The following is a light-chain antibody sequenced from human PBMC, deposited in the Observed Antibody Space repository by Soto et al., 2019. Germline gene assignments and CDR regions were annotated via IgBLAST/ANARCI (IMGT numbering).Light chain of an antibody. CDR1: QSVSSN. CDR2: GAS. CDR3: QQYGSSPYT. V-gene: IGKV3-15*01. Sequence: EIVMTQSPATLSVSPGERATLSCRASQSVSSNLAWYQQKPGQAPRLLIYGASTRATGIPARFSGSGSGTEFTLTISRLEPEDFAVYYCQQYGSSPYTFGLGTKVDIK. J-gene: IGKJ2*01.